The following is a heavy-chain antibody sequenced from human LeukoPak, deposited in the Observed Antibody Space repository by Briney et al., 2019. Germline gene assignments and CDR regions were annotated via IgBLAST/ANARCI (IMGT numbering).Heavy chain of an antibody. CDR2: ISGSGGST. CDR1: GFTFSSYA. V-gene: IGHV3-23*01. Sequence: GGSLRLSCAASGFTFSSYAMSWVRQAPGKGLEWVSAISGSGGSTYYADSVKGRFTISRDNSKNTLYLQMNSLRAEDTAVYYCAEQLLIWYYFDYWGQGTLVTVSS. CDR3: AEQLLIWYYFDY. J-gene: IGHJ4*02. D-gene: IGHD2-2*01.